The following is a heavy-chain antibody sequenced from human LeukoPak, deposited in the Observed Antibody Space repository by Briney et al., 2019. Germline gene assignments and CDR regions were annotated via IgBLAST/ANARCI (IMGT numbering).Heavy chain of an antibody. CDR3: AREGGFYRPLDY. Sequence: SETLSLTCGVSGGSVSSTNWWTWIRQPPGKGLEWIGEVHLDGRTNFNPSLKSRLTMSVDLSENHVSLKMTSVTAADTAVYYCAREGGFYRPLDYSGQGTLVTVS. CDR2: VHLDGRT. J-gene: IGHJ4*02. CDR1: GGSVSSTNW. V-gene: IGHV4-4*02. D-gene: IGHD6-25*01.